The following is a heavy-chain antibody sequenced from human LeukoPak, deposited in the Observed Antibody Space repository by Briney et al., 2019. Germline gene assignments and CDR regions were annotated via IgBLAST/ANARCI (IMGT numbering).Heavy chain of an antibody. D-gene: IGHD3-9*01. CDR3: ARSYDYDIVTGYYQPLGY. Sequence: PGGSLRLSCAASGFTVSSNYMSWVRQAPGKGLEWVSVIYSGGSTYYADSVKGRFTISRDNSKNTLSLQMNSLSAEDTAVYYCARSYDYDIVTGYYQPLGYWGQGTLVTVSS. J-gene: IGHJ4*02. V-gene: IGHV3-66*01. CDR2: IYSGGST. CDR1: GFTVSSNY.